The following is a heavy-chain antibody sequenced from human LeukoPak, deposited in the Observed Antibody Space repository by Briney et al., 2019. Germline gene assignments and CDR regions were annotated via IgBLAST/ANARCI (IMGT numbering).Heavy chain of an antibody. V-gene: IGHV4-4*07. J-gene: IGHJ3*02. CDR1: GGYVSSYY. Sequence: SETLSLTCTVSGGYVSSYYWSWIRQPAGKGLEWIGSIYTIGSTNYNPSLKSRVTMSVDTSKNQFSLKLSSVTAADTAVYYCARESLRYCSSTSCYAHAFDIWGQGTMVTVSS. D-gene: IGHD2-2*01. CDR3: ARESLRYCSSTSCYAHAFDI. CDR2: IYTIGST.